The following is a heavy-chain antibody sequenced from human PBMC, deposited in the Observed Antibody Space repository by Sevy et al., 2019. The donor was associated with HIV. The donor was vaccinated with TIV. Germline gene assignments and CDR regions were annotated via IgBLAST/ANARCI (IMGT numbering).Heavy chain of an antibody. CDR1: GFSFGDYA. D-gene: IGHD1-26*01. V-gene: IGHV3-49*04. CDR2: LKNKARGGTL. J-gene: IGHJ4*02. CDR3: TRRKGAQSIFDY. Sequence: CLRLSCTASGFSFGDYAMNCVRQAPGKGLEWVAFLKNKARGGTLDHAASVKGRFTISRDDSKSIVYLQMNDLRTEDTGVYYCTRRKGAQSIFDYWGQGALVTVSS.